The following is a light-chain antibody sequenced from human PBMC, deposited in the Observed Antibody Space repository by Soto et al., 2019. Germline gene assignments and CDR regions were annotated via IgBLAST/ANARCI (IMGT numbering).Light chain of an antibody. CDR1: QSVSRSY. CDR2: GAS. J-gene: IGKJ1*01. Sequence: EIVLTQSPGTLSLSPGERATLSCRASQSVSRSYLAWYQQNPGQAPRLLIYGASSRATGIPDRFSGSGSGTDFTLTISRLEPEDFAVYFCQQHGSSPRTFGQGTKLEIK. CDR3: QQHGSSPRT. V-gene: IGKV3-20*01.